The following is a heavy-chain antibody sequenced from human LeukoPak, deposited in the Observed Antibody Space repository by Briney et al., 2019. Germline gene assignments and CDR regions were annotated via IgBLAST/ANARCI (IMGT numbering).Heavy chain of an antibody. CDR1: GYSFTSYW. V-gene: IGHV5-51*03. CDR3: ARSLSGSYSSYYYMDV. CDR2: IYPGDSDT. Sequence: PRESLKISCKGSGYSFTSYWIGWVRQMPGKGLEWMGIIYPGDSDTRYSPSFQGQVTISADKSISTAYLQWSSLKASDTAMYYCARSLSGSYSSYYYMDVWGKGTTVTVSS. J-gene: IGHJ6*03. D-gene: IGHD1-26*01.